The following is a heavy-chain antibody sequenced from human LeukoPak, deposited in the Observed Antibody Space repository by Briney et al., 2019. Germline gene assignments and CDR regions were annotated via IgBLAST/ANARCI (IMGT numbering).Heavy chain of an antibody. J-gene: IGHJ4*02. V-gene: IGHV3-21*01. CDR1: GFTFSSYS. Sequence: GGSLRLSCAASGFTFSSYSMNWVRQAPEKGLEWVSSISSSSSYIYYADSVKGRFTISRDNAKNSLYLQMNSLRAEDTAVYYCARAGSSSGPYYFDYWGQGTLVTVSS. CDR3: ARAGSSSGPYYFDY. D-gene: IGHD6-19*01. CDR2: ISSSSSYI.